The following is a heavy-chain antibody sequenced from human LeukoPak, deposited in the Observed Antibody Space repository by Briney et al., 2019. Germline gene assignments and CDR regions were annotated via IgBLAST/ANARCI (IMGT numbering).Heavy chain of an antibody. D-gene: IGHD2-2*01. J-gene: IGHJ3*02. CDR3: AREDASAFDI. CDR2: ISSGSSYI. CDR1: GFTFSNYD. V-gene: IGHV3-21*01. Sequence: GGSLRLSCAVSGFTFSNYDMNWVRQAPGKGLEWVSSISSGSSYIYYTDSVKGRFTISRDNAKNSLYLQMNSLRAEDTAVYYCAREDASAFDIWGQGTMVTVSS.